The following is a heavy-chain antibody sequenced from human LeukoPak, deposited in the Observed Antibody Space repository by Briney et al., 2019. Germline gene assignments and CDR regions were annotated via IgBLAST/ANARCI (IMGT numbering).Heavy chain of an antibody. CDR3: AKDFWSGYYTFQADY. D-gene: IGHD3-3*01. J-gene: IGHJ4*02. CDR1: GFTFSSYA. Sequence: GGSLRLSCAASGFTFSSYAMSWVRQAPGKGLEWVSAISGSGGSTYYADSVKGRFTISRDNSKNTLYLQMNSLRAEDTAVYYCAKDFWSGYYTFQADYWGQGTLVTVSS. CDR2: ISGSGGST. V-gene: IGHV3-23*01.